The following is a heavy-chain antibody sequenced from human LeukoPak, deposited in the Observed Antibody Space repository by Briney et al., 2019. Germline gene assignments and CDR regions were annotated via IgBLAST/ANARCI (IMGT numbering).Heavy chain of an antibody. CDR1: GYLFSLYA. CDR2: ISGGGGST. Sequence: TGGSLRLFCPVSGYLFSLYAMRWLRQAPGKGLECVSNISGGGGSTYYADSVKGRFTISRDNSKNTLYLQMNSLRAEDTAVYYCAKEVIPAAIVFDPWGQGTLVTVSS. J-gene: IGHJ5*02. D-gene: IGHD2-2*01. CDR3: AKEVIPAAIVFDP. V-gene: IGHV3-23*01.